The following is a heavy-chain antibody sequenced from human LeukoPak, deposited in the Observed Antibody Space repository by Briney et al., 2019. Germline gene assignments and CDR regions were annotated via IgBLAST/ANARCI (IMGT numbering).Heavy chain of an antibody. J-gene: IGHJ5*02. D-gene: IGHD2-2*01. CDR1: GYTFTSYD. CDR2: INPNSGGT. CDR3: ARVPEIVVVPAAMSNWFDP. V-gene: IGHV1-2*02. Sequence: ASVKVSCKASGYTFTSYDINWVRQAPGQGLEWMGWINPNSGGTNYAQKFQGRVTMTRDTSISTAYMELSRLRSDDTAVYYCARVPEIVVVPAAMSNWFDPWGQGTLVTVSS.